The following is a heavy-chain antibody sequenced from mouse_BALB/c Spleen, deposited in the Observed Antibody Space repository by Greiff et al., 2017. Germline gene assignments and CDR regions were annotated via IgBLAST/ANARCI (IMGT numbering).Heavy chain of an antibody. Sequence: QVQLQQSGPQLVRPGASVKISCKASGYSFTSYWMHWVKQRPGQGLEWIGMIDPSDSETRLNQKFKDKATLTVDKSSSTAYMQLSSPTSEDSAVYYCARSGYYDYFDYWGQGNTLTVSS. CDR3: ARSGYYDYFDY. CDR2: IDPSDSET. D-gene: IGHD2-3*01. CDR1: GYSFTSYW. V-gene: IGHV1S127*01. J-gene: IGHJ2*01.